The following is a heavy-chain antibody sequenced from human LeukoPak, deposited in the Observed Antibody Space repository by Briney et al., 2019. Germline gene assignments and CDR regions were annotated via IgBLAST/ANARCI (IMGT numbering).Heavy chain of an antibody. J-gene: IGHJ4*02. CDR3: ARDVGRGWFDY. V-gene: IGHV3-7*01. CDR1: GLTSTVFW. CDR2: INRDGSDK. D-gene: IGHD6-19*01. Sequence: GRSLSLSCSASGLTSTVFWITSASQAPGEGMGWVGNINRDGSDKSSVDSVDSVKGRFTIYRDNAKNSVYLHMNSLRAEDTAVYYCARDVGRGWFDYWGQGSLVTVSS.